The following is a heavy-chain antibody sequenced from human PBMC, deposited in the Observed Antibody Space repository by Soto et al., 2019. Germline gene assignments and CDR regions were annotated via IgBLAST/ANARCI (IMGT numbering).Heavy chain of an antibody. CDR2: ISGSGGTT. CDR1: GFTFSSYA. J-gene: IGHJ6*02. D-gene: IGHD2-2*01. CDR3: AKYCSSTSCLVVYGMDV. V-gene: IGHV3-23*01. Sequence: EVQLLESGGGLVQPGGSLRLSCAASGFTFSSYAMSWVRQAPGKGLEWVSAISGSGGTTYYTDSVKGRFTISRDNSKNTLYLQMNSLRVEDTAVDYCAKYCSSTSCLVVYGMDVWGHGTTVTVSS.